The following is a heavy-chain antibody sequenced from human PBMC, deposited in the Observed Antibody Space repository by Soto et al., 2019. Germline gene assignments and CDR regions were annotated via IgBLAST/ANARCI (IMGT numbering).Heavy chain of an antibody. J-gene: IGHJ4*02. D-gene: IGHD3-9*01. Sequence: PGGSLRLSCTASGFTFGDYAMSWFRQAPGKGLEWVGFIRSKAYGGTTEYAASVKGRFTISRDDSKSIAYLQMNSLKTEDTAVYYCTRDLGGYDIDASDYWGQGTLVTVSS. CDR3: TRDLGGYDIDASDY. CDR1: GFTFGDYA. V-gene: IGHV3-49*03. CDR2: IRSKAYGGTT.